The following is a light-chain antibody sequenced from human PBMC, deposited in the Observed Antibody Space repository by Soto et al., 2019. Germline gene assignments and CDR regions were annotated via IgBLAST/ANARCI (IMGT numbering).Light chain of an antibody. J-gene: IGKJ1*01. V-gene: IGKV1-39*01. CDR3: QQTYISMWT. CDR2: AAS. Sequence: IQMSKSPASLSASDGDRVTITCRASQSISSYLNWYQQKPGKASKLLIYAASSLQSGVPSRFSGSGSGTDFTLTISILQPEEFATYLCQQTYISMWTFGQGTKVDI. CDR1: QSISSY.